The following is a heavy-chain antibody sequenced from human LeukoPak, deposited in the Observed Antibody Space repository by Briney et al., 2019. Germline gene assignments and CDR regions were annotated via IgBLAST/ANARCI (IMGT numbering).Heavy chain of an antibody. CDR3: ARDRGSIAVRPDAFDI. CDR2: ISSSSTYI. J-gene: IGHJ3*02. V-gene: IGHV3-21*01. CDR1: GFTFDDYA. Sequence: PGRSLRLSCAASGFTFDDYAMHWVRHAPGKGLEWVSSISSSSTYIYYADSVKGRLTISRDNAKNSLYLQMNSLRAEDTAVYYCARDRGSIAVRPDAFDIWGQGTMVTVSS. D-gene: IGHD6-6*01.